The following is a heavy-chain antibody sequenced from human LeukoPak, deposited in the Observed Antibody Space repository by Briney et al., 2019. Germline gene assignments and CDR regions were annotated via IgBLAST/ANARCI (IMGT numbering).Heavy chain of an antibody. CDR1: GGSFSGYY. CDR2: INHSGGT. D-gene: IGHD2-2*01. Sequence: SETLSLTCAVYGGSFSGYYWSWIRQPPGKGLEWIGEINHSGGTNYNPSLKSRVTISVDKSKNQISLRLTSVTAADTAVYYCARSPTKRVPEDYWGQGTLVTVSS. J-gene: IGHJ4*02. CDR3: ARSPTKRVPEDY. V-gene: IGHV4-34*01.